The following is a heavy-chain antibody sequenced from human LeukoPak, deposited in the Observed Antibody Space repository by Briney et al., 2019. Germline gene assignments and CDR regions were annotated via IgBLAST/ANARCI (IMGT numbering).Heavy chain of an antibody. V-gene: IGHV3-30*18. D-gene: IGHD3-22*01. Sequence: PGGSLRLSCAASGFTFSSYGMHWVRQAPGKGLEWVAVISYDGSNKYYADSVKGRFTISRDNSKNTLYLQMNSLRAEDTAVYYCAKEYYYDSSGSYFDYWGQGTLVTVS. CDR2: ISYDGSNK. J-gene: IGHJ4*02. CDR3: AKEYYYDSSGSYFDY. CDR1: GFTFSSYG.